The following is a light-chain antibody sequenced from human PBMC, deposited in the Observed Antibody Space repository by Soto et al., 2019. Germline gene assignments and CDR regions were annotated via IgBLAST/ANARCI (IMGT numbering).Light chain of an antibody. CDR1: SSNIGAGYD. CDR2: TNS. CDR3: QSYGSCLSGSV. J-gene: IGLJ3*02. V-gene: IGLV1-40*01. Sequence: QSVLTQPPSVSGAPGQRVTISCTGTSSNIGAGYDVTWYQHLPGAAPKLIIYTNSNRPSGVPDRFSGSKSGTSASLAITGLQAEDEADYYCQSYGSCLSGSVFGGGTKLTVL.